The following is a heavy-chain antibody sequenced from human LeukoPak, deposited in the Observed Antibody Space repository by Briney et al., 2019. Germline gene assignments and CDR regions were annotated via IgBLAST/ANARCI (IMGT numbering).Heavy chain of an antibody. CDR2: TSGSGGST. CDR1: GFTFSSYG. J-gene: IGHJ6*03. V-gene: IGHV3-23*01. Sequence: PGGTLRLSCAASGFTFSSYGMSWVRQAPGKGLEWVSATSGSGGSTYYADSVKGRFTISRDNSKNTLYLQMNSLRAEDTAVYYCASRHYDILTGYYIDYYYMDVWGKGTTVTVSS. CDR3: ASRHYDILTGYYIDYYYMDV. D-gene: IGHD3-9*01.